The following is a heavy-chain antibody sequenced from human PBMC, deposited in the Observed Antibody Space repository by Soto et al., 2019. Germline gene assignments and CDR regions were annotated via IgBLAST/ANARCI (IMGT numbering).Heavy chain of an antibody. CDR1: GGSVSSGSYY. Sequence: SETLSLTCTVSGGSVSSGSYYWGWIRQPPGKGLEWIGYIYYSGSTNYNPSLKSRVTISVDTSKNQFSLKLSSVTAADTAVYYCARLYSGYDFFDYGMDVWGQGTTVTVSS. CDR2: IYYSGST. D-gene: IGHD5-12*01. J-gene: IGHJ6*02. V-gene: IGHV4-61*01. CDR3: ARLYSGYDFFDYGMDV.